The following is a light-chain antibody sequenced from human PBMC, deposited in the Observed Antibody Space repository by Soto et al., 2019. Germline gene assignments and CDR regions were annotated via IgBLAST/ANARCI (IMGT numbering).Light chain of an antibody. Sequence: DIQMTQSPSSLSASVEDRVIITCRASQSISNHLNWYQQKPGKAPRLLIFAASSLQSGVPSRFSGSGSGTDFTLTIGSLQPEDFATYYCQQSYSTSWTFGQGTKVDIK. CDR2: AAS. V-gene: IGKV1-39*01. CDR3: QQSYSTSWT. CDR1: QSISNH. J-gene: IGKJ1*01.